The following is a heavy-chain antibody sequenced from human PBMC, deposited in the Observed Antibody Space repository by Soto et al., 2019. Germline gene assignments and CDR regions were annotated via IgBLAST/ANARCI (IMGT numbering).Heavy chain of an antibody. CDR3: ARGGGVAVAGTFN. J-gene: IGHJ4*02. CDR2: INPTSGGT. CDR1: GYTFTGYY. V-gene: IGHV1-2*02. Sequence: QVQLVQSGAEVKKPGASVRVSCRASGYTFTGYYMHWVRQAPGQGLEWMGWINPTSGGTNYAQKFQGRVTMSRDTSLNTAYMELSRVRSDDTAVYYCARGGGVAVAGTFNWGQGTLVTVSS. D-gene: IGHD6-19*01.